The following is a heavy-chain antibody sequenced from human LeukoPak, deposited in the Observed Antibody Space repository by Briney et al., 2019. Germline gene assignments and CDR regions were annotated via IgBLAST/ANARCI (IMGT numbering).Heavy chain of an antibody. CDR2: IYYSGST. J-gene: IGHJ4*02. CDR1: GGSISSSSYY. Sequence: PSETLSLTCTVSGGSISSSSYYWGWIRQPPGKGLEWIGSIYYSGSTYYNPSLKSRVTISVDTSKNQFSLKLSSVTAADTAVYYCASELGEGAVAPFHWGQGTLVTVSS. CDR3: ASELGEGAVAPFH. D-gene: IGHD6-19*01. V-gene: IGHV4-39*07.